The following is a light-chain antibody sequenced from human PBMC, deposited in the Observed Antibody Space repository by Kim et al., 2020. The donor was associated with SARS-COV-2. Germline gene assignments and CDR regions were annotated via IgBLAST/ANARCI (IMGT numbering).Light chain of an antibody. V-gene: IGLV1-44*01. Sequence: ELTQPPSASGTPGQRVTISCSGSNSNIGSNTVNWYQQFPGTAPKLLIYSNNQRPSGVPDRFSGSKSGTSASLAISGLQSEDEADYYCAAWDDSLSGWVFGGGTQLTVL. CDR3: AAWDDSLSGWV. J-gene: IGLJ3*02. CDR2: SNN. CDR1: NSNIGSNT.